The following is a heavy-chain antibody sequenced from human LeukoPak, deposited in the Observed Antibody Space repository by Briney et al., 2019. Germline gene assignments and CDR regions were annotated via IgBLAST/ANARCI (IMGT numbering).Heavy chain of an antibody. J-gene: IGHJ6*03. Sequence: GGSLRLSCAASGFTFSSYWMSWVRQAPGKGLEWVANIKQDGSEKYYVDSVKGRFTIARDNAKNPLYLQMNSLRAEDTAVYYCARYGSTYYHYLDLGGEGPTVTVSS. V-gene: IGHV3-7*01. CDR2: IKQDGSEK. D-gene: IGHD4-17*01. CDR1: GFTFSSYW. CDR3: ARYGSTYYHYLDL.